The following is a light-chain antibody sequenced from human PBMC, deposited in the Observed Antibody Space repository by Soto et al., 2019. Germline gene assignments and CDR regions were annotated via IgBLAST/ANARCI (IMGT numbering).Light chain of an antibody. Sequence: EIVLTQPPGTLSLSPVERATLSCRASQSVSSSYLAWYQQKPGQAPRLLIYGASSRATGIPDRFSGSGSGTDFTLTISRLEPEDFAVYYCQQYGSSPTTFGQGTKVDIK. V-gene: IGKV3-20*01. J-gene: IGKJ1*01. CDR2: GAS. CDR1: QSVSSSY. CDR3: QQYGSSPTT.